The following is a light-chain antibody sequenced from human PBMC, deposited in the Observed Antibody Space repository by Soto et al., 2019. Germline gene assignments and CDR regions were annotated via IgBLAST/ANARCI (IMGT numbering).Light chain of an antibody. Sequence: IQMTQSPAALSASVGDRVTITCRASQNIMTYLNWYQQKPGKDPNLLIHSASSLQSGVPSRFSGSGSGTDFTLTISSRHPDDFATYFCQQSDSVVYTFGQGTKLEL. CDR1: QNIMTY. J-gene: IGKJ2*01. CDR2: SAS. CDR3: QQSDSVVYT. V-gene: IGKV1-39*01.